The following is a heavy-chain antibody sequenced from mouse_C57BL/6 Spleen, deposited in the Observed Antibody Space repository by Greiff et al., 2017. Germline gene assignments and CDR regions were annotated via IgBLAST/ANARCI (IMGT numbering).Heavy chain of an antibody. CDR3: TMRVTTVACFAY. CDR2: IDPSDSDT. D-gene: IGHD2-2*01. V-gene: IGHV1-50*01. CDR1: GYTFTSYC. Sequence: VQLQQPGAELVKPGASVKLSCKASGYTFTSYCMQWVKQRPGQGLEWIGKIDPSDSDTDYNPKFKGKATMTVDTSSSTAYLQLSSLTSEDSAVYYCTMRVTTVACFAYWGQGTLVTVSA. J-gene: IGHJ3*01.